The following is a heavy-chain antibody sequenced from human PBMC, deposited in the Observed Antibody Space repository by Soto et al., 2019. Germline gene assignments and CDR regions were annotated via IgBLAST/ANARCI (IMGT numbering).Heavy chain of an antibody. V-gene: IGHV3-30*18. Sequence: QVQLVESGGGMVQPGRSLRLSCAASGFTFSNYGMHWVRQAPGKGLEWVAVISYDGSDKYYADSVKGRFSISRDNSKNTLYLQMISLRAEDTAVYYCAKVTGYCSSSSCRRDYYYYYGMDVWGQGTTVTVSS. CDR2: ISYDGSDK. CDR1: GFTFSNYG. CDR3: AKVTGYCSSSSCRRDYYYYYGMDV. J-gene: IGHJ6*02. D-gene: IGHD2-2*01.